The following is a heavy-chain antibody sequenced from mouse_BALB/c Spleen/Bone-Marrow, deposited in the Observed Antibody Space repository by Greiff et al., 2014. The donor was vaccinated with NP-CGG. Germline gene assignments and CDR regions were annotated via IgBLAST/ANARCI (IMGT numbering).Heavy chain of an antibody. V-gene: IGHV3-1*02. CDR1: GYSITSGYS. J-gene: IGHJ4*01. D-gene: IGHD4-1*01. Sequence: EVQLVESGPDLVKPSQSLSLTCTVTGYSITSGYSWHWIRQFPGNKLEWMGYIHHSDNTKYNPSLKSRISITRDTSKNQFFLQLNSVTTEDTATYYCARGLGYYAMDYWGQGTSVTVSS. CDR2: IHHSDNT. CDR3: ARGLGYYAMDY.